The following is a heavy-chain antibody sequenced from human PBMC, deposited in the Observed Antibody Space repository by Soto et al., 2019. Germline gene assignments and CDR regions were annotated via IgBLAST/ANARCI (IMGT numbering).Heavy chain of an antibody. CDR1: GGSISSYF. CDR3: ARDGDFWSGSYAFDI. CDR2: IYTSGST. J-gene: IGHJ3*02. Sequence: NPSETLSLTCTVSGGSISSYFWSWIRQPAGKGLEWIGRIYTSGSTNYNPSLKSRVTMSVDTSKNQFSLRLSSVTAADTAVYYCARDGDFWSGSYAFDIWGQGTMVTVSS. D-gene: IGHD3-3*01. V-gene: IGHV4-4*07.